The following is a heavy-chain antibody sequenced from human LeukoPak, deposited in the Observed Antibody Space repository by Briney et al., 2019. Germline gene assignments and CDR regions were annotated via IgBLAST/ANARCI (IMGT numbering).Heavy chain of an antibody. D-gene: IGHD6-13*01. CDR2: INHSGST. CDR1: GGSFSGYY. V-gene: IGHV4-34*01. CDR3: ARGVWGAAAGLLYWFDP. J-gene: IGHJ5*02. Sequence: SETLSLTCAVYGGSFSGYYWSWIRQPPGKGLEWIGEINHSGSTNYNPSLKSRVTISVDTSKNQFSLKLSSVTAADTAVYYCARGVWGAAAGLLYWFDPWGQGTLVTVSS.